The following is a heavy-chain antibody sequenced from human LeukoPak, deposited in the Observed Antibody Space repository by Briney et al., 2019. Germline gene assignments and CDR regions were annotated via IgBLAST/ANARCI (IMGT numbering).Heavy chain of an antibody. Sequence: SSETLSLTCSVSGGSISSYYWGWIRQPPGKGLEWLAFIYTDGSTNYNPSLKSRVTISVDTSSNQFSLKLSSVTAADTAVYFCAKTGNGYDPLYYYYYMDVWGKGTTVTVSS. V-gene: IGHV4-4*09. CDR2: IYTDGST. J-gene: IGHJ6*03. CDR1: GGSISSYY. D-gene: IGHD5-12*01. CDR3: AKTGNGYDPLYYYYYMDV.